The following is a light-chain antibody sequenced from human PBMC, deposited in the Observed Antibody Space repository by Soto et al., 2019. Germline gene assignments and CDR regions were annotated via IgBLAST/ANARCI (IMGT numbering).Light chain of an antibody. Sequence: IQMTQSPSSLSASVGERVTITCRASQRIRTDLNWYQQRPGKAPKVLIYVASTLQTGVPSRFSGSSSGTDCNLTITSLQPEDFALYYCQQSYKNSHTFGGGTRVYSK. CDR1: QRIRTD. CDR2: VAS. V-gene: IGKV1-39*01. CDR3: QQSYKNSHT. J-gene: IGKJ4*01.